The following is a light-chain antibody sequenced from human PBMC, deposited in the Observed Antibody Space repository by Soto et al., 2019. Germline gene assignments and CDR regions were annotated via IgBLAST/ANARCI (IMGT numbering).Light chain of an antibody. CDR3: QQYNSYPST. CDR1: QSISSW. J-gene: IGKJ1*01. Sequence: DIQMTQSPSTLSASVGDRVTITCRASQSISSWLAWYQQKPGKAPKLLIYKASSLESGVPSRLRGSGSGTEFPLTISSLQPDDFATYYCQQYNSYPSTFGQGTKVEIK. V-gene: IGKV1-5*03. CDR2: KAS.